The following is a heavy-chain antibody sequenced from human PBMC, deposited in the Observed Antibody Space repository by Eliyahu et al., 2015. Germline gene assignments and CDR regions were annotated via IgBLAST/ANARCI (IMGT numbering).Heavy chain of an antibody. CDR3: ARRQYGDYDYYFDY. V-gene: IGHV5-51*01. CDR2: IYPGDSDS. CDR1: GYSFTNYW. D-gene: IGHD4-17*01. Sequence: EVQLVQSGAEVKKPGESLKISCKGSGYSFTNYWIGGVRQMPGKGLDWMGIIYPGDSDSRYRPSFQGQVTISADKSISTAYLQWSSLEASDTAIYYCARRQYGDYDYYFDYWGQGTLVTVSS. J-gene: IGHJ4*02.